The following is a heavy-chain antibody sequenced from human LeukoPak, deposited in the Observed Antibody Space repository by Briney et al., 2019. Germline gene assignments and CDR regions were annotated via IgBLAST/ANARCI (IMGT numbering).Heavy chain of an antibody. V-gene: IGHV3-48*02. D-gene: IGHD5-12*01. CDR1: GFTFSYYS. CDR2: INSISGEI. J-gene: IGHJ4*02. CDR3: ARDHGYAFDY. Sequence: GGSLRLPCVASGFTFSYYSMNWVRQAPGKGLEWVSYINSISGEIWYADSVKGRFTISRDDAKNSLYLQMNSLRDEDTAVYYCARDHGYAFDYWGQGTLVTVSS.